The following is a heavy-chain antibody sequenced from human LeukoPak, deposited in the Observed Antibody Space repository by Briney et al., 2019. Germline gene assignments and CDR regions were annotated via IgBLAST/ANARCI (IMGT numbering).Heavy chain of an antibody. CDR2: INHSGST. V-gene: IGHV4-34*01. J-gene: IGHJ6*02. D-gene: IGHD2-8*02. Sequence: PSETLSLTCAVYGGSFSGYYWSWIRRPPGKGLEWIGEINHSGSTNYNPSLKSRVTISVDTSKNQFSLKLSSVTAADTAVYYCATQGVLRYYYYGMDVWGQGTTVTVSS. CDR1: GGSFSGYY. CDR3: ATQGVLRYYYYGMDV.